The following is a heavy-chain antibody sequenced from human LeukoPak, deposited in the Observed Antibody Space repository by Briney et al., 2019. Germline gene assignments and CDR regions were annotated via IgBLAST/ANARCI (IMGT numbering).Heavy chain of an antibody. CDR3: ARGWELLGYYYGTDV. CDR2: IHTSGST. V-gene: IGHV4-4*07. J-gene: IGHJ6*02. Sequence: SETLSLTCTVSGGSTSNYFCTWLRQSAGKGLEWIGRIHTSGSTNYNPSLKSRVSMSVDTSKNQFSLKLSSVTAADTAVYYCARGWELLGYYYGTDVWGQGTTVTVSS. CDR1: GGSTSNYF. D-gene: IGHD1-26*01.